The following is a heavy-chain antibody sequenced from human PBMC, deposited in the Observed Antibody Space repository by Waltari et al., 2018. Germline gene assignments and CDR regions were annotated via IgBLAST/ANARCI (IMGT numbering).Heavy chain of an antibody. V-gene: IGHV4-59*11. CDR2: IYYSGST. Sequence: QVQLQESGPGLVKPSETLSLTCTVSGGSISSHYWSWIRQPPGKGREWIGYIYYSGSTNYNPSLKSRVTISVDTSKNQFSLKLSSVTAADTAVYYCARTTRLGYCSGGSCYGDEGAIDYWGQGTLVTVSS. D-gene: IGHD2-15*01. CDR3: ARTTRLGYCSGGSCYGDEGAIDY. CDR1: GGSISSHY. J-gene: IGHJ4*02.